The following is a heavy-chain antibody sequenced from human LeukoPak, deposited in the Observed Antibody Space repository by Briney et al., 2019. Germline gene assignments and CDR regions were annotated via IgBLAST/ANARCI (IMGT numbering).Heavy chain of an antibody. CDR2: IKLDGTEK. CDR3: VSFYETY. CDR1: GFTFSRYW. Sequence: GGSLRLSCAASGFTFSRYWMSWVRQAPGKGLEWVANIKLDGTEKYYVDSVKGRFTISKDNAKNTVYLQMNNLRAEDTAVYYCVSFYETYWGRGTLVTVSS. D-gene: IGHD2-2*01. V-gene: IGHV3-7*01. J-gene: IGHJ4*02.